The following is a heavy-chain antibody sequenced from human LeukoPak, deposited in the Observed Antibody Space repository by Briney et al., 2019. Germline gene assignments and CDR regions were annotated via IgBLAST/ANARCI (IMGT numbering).Heavy chain of an antibody. D-gene: IGHD6-13*01. CDR3: ARDLHGSWYPNWFDP. Sequence: PGGSLRLSCAASGFTFSSYGMHWVRQAPGKGLEGVAVIWYDGSNKYYADSVKGRFTISRDNSKNTLYLQMNSLRAEDTAVYYCARDLHGSWYPNWFDPWGQGTLVTVSS. CDR2: IWYDGSNK. J-gene: IGHJ5*02. CDR1: GFTFSSYG. V-gene: IGHV3-33*01.